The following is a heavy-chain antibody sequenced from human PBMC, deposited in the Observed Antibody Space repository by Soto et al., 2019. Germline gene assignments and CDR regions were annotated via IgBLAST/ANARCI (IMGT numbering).Heavy chain of an antibody. V-gene: IGHV3-66*01. CDR2: IYSGGDT. D-gene: IGHD2-21*01. Sequence: EVLLVESGGGLVQPGGSLRLSCAVSGFTVSNNYMSWVRQAPEKGLEWISVIYSGGDTYYADSVKVRFIISRDNSKNTLYLQMNSLRVYDTAVYYCARGGGAYCGNDGTRAVDIWGQGTMVAVSS. J-gene: IGHJ3*02. CDR3: ARGGGAYCGNDGTRAVDI. CDR1: GFTVSNNY.